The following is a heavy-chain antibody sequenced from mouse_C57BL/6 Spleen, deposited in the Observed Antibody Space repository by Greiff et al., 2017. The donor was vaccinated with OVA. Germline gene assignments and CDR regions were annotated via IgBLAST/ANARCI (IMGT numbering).Heavy chain of an antibody. CDR2: IRNKANGYTT. J-gene: IGHJ2*01. Sequence: DVKLVESGGGLVQPGGSLSLSCAASGFTFTDYYMSWVRQPPGKALEWLGFIRNKANGYTTEYSASVKGRFTISRDNSQSILYLQMNALRAEDSATYYCARYRTGYFDYWGQGTTLTVSS. CDR3: ARYRTGYFDY. V-gene: IGHV7-3*01. CDR1: GFTFTDYY. D-gene: IGHD4-1*01.